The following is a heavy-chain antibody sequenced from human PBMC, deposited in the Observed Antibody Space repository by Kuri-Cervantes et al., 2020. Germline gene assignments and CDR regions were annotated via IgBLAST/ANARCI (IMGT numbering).Heavy chain of an antibody. CDR2: IKQDGSEK. CDR1: GFTFSSYW. CDR3: ARFGYSGYDLVY. J-gene: IGHJ4*02. Sequence: GGSLRLSCAVSGFTFSSYWMSWVRQAPGKGLEWVANIKQDGSEKYYVDSVKGRFTISRDNAKNSLYPQMNSLRAEDTAVYYCARFGYSGYDLVYWGQGTLVTVSS. D-gene: IGHD5-12*01. V-gene: IGHV3-7*01.